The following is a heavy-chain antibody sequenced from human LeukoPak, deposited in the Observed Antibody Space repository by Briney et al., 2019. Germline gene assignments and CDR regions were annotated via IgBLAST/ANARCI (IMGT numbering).Heavy chain of an antibody. J-gene: IGHJ3*02. CDR2: IYYSGST. CDR3: ARQISSNGYAFDI. D-gene: IGHD6-13*01. CDR1: GGSLSSSGYY. V-gene: IGHV4-39*01. Sequence: SETLSLTCTVSGGSLSSSGYYWGWLRQPPGTELEWIGSIYYSGSTYYNPSLKSRVTISVDTSKNQFSLKLSSVTAADTAVYYCARQISSNGYAFDIWGQGTMVTVSS.